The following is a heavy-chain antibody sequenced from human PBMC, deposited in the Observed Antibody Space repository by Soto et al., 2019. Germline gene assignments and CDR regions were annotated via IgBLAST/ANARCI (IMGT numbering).Heavy chain of an antibody. CDR2: ISSSGSTI. CDR1: GFTFSDYY. Sequence: GGSLRLSCAASGFTFSDYYMSWIRQAPGKGLEWFSYISSSGSTIYYADSVKGRFTISRDNVKNSLYLQMNSLRAEDTAVYYCAREAGYGDYAGFDYWGQGTLVTVSS. J-gene: IGHJ4*02. D-gene: IGHD4-17*01. CDR3: AREAGYGDYAGFDY. V-gene: IGHV3-11*01.